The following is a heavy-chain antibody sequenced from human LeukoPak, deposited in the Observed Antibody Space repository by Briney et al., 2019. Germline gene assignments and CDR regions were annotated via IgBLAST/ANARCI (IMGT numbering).Heavy chain of an antibody. CDR2: INPNSGGT. Sequence: EASVKVSCKASGYTFTGYYMHWVRQAPGQGPEWMGWINPNSGGTNYAQKFQGRVTMTRDTSISTAYMELSRLRSDDTAVYYCARVGAAVAVPYFDYWGQGTLVTVSS. D-gene: IGHD6-19*01. CDR3: ARVGAAVAVPYFDY. J-gene: IGHJ4*02. V-gene: IGHV1-2*02. CDR1: GYTFTGYY.